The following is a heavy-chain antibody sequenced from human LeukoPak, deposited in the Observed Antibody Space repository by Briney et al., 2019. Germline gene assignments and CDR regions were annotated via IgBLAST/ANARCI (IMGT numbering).Heavy chain of an antibody. CDR3: ARDYGWFGELFHNWFDP. CDR1: GGSISSYY. D-gene: IGHD3-10*01. CDR2: IYYSGST. J-gene: IGHJ5*02. V-gene: IGHV4-59*01. Sequence: SETLSLTCTVSGGSISSYYWSWIRQPPGKGLEWIGYIYYSGSTHYNPSLKSRVTISVDTSKNQFSLKLSSVTAADTAVYYCARDYGWFGELFHNWFDPWGQGTLVTVSS.